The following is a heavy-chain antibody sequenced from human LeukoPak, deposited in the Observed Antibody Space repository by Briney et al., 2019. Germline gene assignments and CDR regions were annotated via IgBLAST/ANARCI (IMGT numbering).Heavy chain of an antibody. D-gene: IGHD3-22*01. CDR1: GFTFSNAW. V-gene: IGHV3-15*01. CDR2: IKSKTDGGTT. CDR3: TTSYYYDSSGYYLLDY. J-gene: IGHJ4*02. Sequence: GGSLRLSCAASGFTFSNAWMSWVRQAPGKGLEWVGRIKSKTDGGTTDYAAPVKGRFTISRDDLKNAVYLQMNSLKTEDTAVYYCTTSYYYDSSGYYLLDYWGQGTLVTVSS.